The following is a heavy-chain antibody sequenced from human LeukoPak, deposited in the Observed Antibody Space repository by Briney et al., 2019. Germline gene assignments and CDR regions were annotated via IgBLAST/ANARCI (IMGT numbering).Heavy chain of an antibody. CDR3: ARETYYGSGSYSPIGVYFDY. CDR1: GGTFSSYA. D-gene: IGHD3-10*01. J-gene: IGHJ4*02. Sequence: SVKVSCKASGGTFSSYAISWVRQAPGQGLEWMGGIIPIFGTANYAQKFQGRVTITADGSTSTAYMELSSPRSEDTAVYYCARETYYGSGSYSPIGVYFDYWGQGTLVTVSS. CDR2: IIPIFGTA. V-gene: IGHV1-69*01.